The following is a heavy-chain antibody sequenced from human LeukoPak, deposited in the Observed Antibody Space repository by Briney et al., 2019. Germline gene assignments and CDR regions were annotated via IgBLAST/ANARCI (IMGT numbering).Heavy chain of an antibody. D-gene: IGHD1-26*01. CDR3: ATGTSGSYYVGIVRPIDY. CDR1: GYTLTELP. CDR2: FDPDDGET. V-gene: IGHV1-24*01. J-gene: IGHJ4*02. Sequence: GASVKVSCNVSGYTLTELPIHWVRQAPGKGLEWMGGFDPDDGETVYAQMFQGRVTMTEDTSSDTASMELSSLRSEDTAVYYCATGTSGSYYVGIVRPIDYWGQGTLVTVSS.